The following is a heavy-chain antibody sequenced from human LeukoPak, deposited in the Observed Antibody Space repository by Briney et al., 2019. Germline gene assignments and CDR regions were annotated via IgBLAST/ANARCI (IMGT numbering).Heavy chain of an antibody. Sequence: SEPLSLTSTVSGGSISPYYWSWIRQPPGKGLEWIGYIYYTGSTDYNPSLKSRVTISLDTSKHQFSLRLTSVTAADTAVYYCARGAYDSGSYQYFFDYWGQGTLVTVSS. CDR3: ARGAYDSGSYQYFFDY. V-gene: IGHV4-59*01. D-gene: IGHD3-10*01. CDR2: IYYTGST. J-gene: IGHJ4*02. CDR1: GGSISPYY.